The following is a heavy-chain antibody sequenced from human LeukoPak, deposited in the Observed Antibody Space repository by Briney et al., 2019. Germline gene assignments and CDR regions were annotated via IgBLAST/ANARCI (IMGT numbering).Heavy chain of an antibody. CDR2: RSDDGSVQ. J-gene: IGHJ1*01. D-gene: IGHD3-22*01. CDR1: GFTFNKYG. Sequence: GRSLRLSCIASGFTFNKYGMHWVRQAPGKGLEWVAVRSDDGSVQHYADSVRGRFTISRDNSKNTLSLQMNSLRPEDTAMYFCAKDRDPYSSGTWDSWGQGTLVIVSS. V-gene: IGHV3-30*18. CDR3: AKDRDPYSSGTWDS.